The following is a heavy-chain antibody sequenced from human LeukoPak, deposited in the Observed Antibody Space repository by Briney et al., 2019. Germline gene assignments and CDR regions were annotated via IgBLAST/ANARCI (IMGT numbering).Heavy chain of an antibody. CDR2: INPSGGST. CDR1: GYTFTSYY. D-gene: IGHD6-6*01. CDR3: ARGFVGQLRRLDP. Sequence: ASVKVSRKASGYTFTSYYMHWVRQAPGQGLEWMGIINPSGGSTSYAQKFQGRVTMTRDMSTSTVYMELSSLRSEDTAVYYCARGFVGQLRRLDPWGQGTLVTVSS. J-gene: IGHJ5*02. V-gene: IGHV1-46*01.